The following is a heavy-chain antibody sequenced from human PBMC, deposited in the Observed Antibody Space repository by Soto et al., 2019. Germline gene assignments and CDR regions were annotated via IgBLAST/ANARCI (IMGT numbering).Heavy chain of an antibody. CDR3: ARTGIVGVRPLLYGMDV. D-gene: IGHD1-26*01. Sequence: ASVKVSCKASGYTFTSYYMHWVRQTPGQGLEWMGIINPSGGSTSYAQKFQGRVTMTRDTSTSTVYMELSSLRSEDTAVYYCARTGIVGVRPLLYGMDVWGQGTTVTVSS. V-gene: IGHV1-46*01. J-gene: IGHJ6*02. CDR2: INPSGGST. CDR1: GYTFTSYY.